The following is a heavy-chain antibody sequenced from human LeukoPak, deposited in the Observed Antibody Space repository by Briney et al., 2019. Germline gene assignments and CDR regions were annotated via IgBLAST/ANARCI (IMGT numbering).Heavy chain of an antibody. CDR2: INTNTGNP. Sequence: ASVKVSCTASGYTFTSYAMNWVRQAPGQGLEWMGWINTNTGNPTYAPGFTGRFVFSLDTSVSTAYLQISSLKAEDTAVYYCARDRITMVRGVSYNWFDPWGQGTLVTVSS. CDR1: GYTFTSYA. CDR3: ARDRITMVRGVSYNWFDP. D-gene: IGHD3-10*01. V-gene: IGHV7-4-1*02. J-gene: IGHJ5*02.